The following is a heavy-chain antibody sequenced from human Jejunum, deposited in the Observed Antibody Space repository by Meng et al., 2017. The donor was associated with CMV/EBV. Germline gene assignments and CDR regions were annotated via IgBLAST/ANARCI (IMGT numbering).Heavy chain of an antibody. D-gene: IGHD2-8*02. J-gene: IGHJ4*02. CDR2: IFYTGST. CDR3: ARSYYATVGYYFAH. CDR1: GDSMNTRTYY. V-gene: IGHV4-39*02. Sequence: SGDSMNTRTYYCASIRQAPGKGLEWIGNIFYTGSTYLNPSLQSRLRLSIDTSKNHLSLNLTSVTAADSAVYFCARSYYATVGYYFAHWGPGTLVTVSS.